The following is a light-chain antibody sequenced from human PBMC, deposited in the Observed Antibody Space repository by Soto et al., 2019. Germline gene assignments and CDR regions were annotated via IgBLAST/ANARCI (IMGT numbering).Light chain of an antibody. CDR1: QSIFTY. CDR3: QQSFTTPRT. CDR2: AAS. Sequence: DIQMTQSPSPLSAAVGDRVNITCRASQSIFTYLSWLQQKPGKAPKLLIYAASTLQSGVPSRFTGSGSGTDFTLTISSLHPEDFATYYCQQSFTTPRTFGQGTKVDIK. J-gene: IGKJ1*01. V-gene: IGKV1-39*01.